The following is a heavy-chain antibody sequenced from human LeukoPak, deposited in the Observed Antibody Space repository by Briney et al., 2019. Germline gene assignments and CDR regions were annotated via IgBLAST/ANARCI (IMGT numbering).Heavy chain of an antibody. Sequence: ASVKVSCKASGYTFTSYDINWVRQATGQGLEWMGWMNPNSGNTGYAQKFQGRVTMTRDVSTSTVYMELSSLRSEDTAVYYCARHTTGYNSPRDSFNIWGQGTMVTVSS. CDR2: MNPNSGNT. J-gene: IGHJ3*02. CDR3: ARHTTGYNSPRDSFNI. D-gene: IGHD1-1*01. CDR1: GYTFTSYD. V-gene: IGHV1-8*01.